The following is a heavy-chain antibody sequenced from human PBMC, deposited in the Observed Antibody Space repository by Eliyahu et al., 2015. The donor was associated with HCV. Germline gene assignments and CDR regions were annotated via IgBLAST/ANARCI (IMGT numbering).Heavy chain of an antibody. CDR3: ARAMVRGLYYYYGMDV. CDR1: XGXFSXXX. V-gene: IGHV4-34*01. Sequence: QVQLQQWGAGLLKPSETLPLTCAXXXGXFSXXXWSWXRQPPGKGLEWIGEINHSGSTNYNPSLKSRVTISVDTSKNQFSLKLSSVTAADTAVYYCARAMVRGLYYYYGMDVWGQGTTVTVSS. D-gene: IGHD3-10*01. CDR2: INHSGST. J-gene: IGHJ6*02.